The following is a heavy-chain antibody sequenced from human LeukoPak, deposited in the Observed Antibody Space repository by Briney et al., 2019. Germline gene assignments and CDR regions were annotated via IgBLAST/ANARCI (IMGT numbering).Heavy chain of an antibody. CDR1: GFTLSSYG. V-gene: IGHV3-21*01. CDR3: ARVVATVTTFDY. Sequence: GGSLRLSCAASGFTLSSYGMNWVRQAPGKGLEWVSSISSSSSYIYYADSVKGRFTISRDNAKNSLYLQMNSLRAEDTAVYYCARVVATVTTFDYWGQGTLVTVSS. D-gene: IGHD4-17*01. CDR2: ISSSSSYI. J-gene: IGHJ4*02.